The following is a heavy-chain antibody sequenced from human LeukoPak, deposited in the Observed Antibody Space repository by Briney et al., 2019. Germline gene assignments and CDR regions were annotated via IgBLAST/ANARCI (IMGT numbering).Heavy chain of an antibody. J-gene: IGHJ4*02. D-gene: IGHD6-13*01. Sequence: PGGSVRLSCAASGFTFSSYDMNWVRQAPGKGLEWVSYISSSGNTIYYTDSVKGRFTISRDNAQNSLYLQMNSLRAEDTAVYYCARYSSSWHYYFDYWGQGTLVTVSS. CDR1: GFTFSSYD. CDR3: ARYSSSWHYYFDY. CDR2: ISSSGNTI. V-gene: IGHV3-48*03.